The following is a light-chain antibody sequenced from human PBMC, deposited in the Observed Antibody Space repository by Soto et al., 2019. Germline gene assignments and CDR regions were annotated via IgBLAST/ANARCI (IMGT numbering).Light chain of an antibody. V-gene: IGLV2-14*01. CDR2: EVS. Sequence: QSALTQPASVSGTPGQSITISCTGSNSDVGLYDFVSWYQHHPGRAPKLIVSEVSHRPSGISNRYSGSKSGNTASLTISGLQSEDEADYYCQSFDINNVVFGGGTKVTVL. CDR3: QSFDINNVV. J-gene: IGLJ2*01. CDR1: NSDVGLYDF.